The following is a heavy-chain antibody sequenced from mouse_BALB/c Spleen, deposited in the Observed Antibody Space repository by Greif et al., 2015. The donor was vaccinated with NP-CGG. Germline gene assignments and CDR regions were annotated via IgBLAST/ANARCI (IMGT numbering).Heavy chain of an antibody. D-gene: IGHD2-3*01. J-gene: IGHJ4*01. V-gene: IGHV10-1*02. CDR3: ARGWGYAMDY. Sequence: EVKLMESGGGLVQPKGSLKLSCAASGFTFNTYAMNWVRQAPGKGLEWVARIRSKSNNYATYYADSVKDRFTISRDDSQSMLYLQMNNLKTEDTAMYYCARGWGYAMDYWGQGTSVAVSS. CDR2: IRSKSNNYAT. CDR1: GFTFNTYA.